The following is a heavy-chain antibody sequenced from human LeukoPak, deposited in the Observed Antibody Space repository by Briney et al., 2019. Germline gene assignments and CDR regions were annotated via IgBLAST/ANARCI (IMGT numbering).Heavy chain of an antibody. Sequence: GGSLRLSCVASKFIFSDYWMSWVRQAPGKGLEWVANIKQGGREEKYVDSVKGRFAISRDDAKSTLYLQMDSLSGDDTAVYYCARDNGGWFDFWGRGTLVTVSS. V-gene: IGHV3-7*03. D-gene: IGHD3-10*01. J-gene: IGHJ5*01. CDR1: KFIFSDYW. CDR2: IKQGGREE. CDR3: ARDNGGWFDF.